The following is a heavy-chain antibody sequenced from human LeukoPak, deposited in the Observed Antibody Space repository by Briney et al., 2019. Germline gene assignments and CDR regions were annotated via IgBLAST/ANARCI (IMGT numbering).Heavy chain of an antibody. CDR2: ISSSSSYI. Sequence: GGSLRLSCAASGFTFSSYGMHWVRQAPGKGLEWVSSISSSSSYIYYADSVKGRFTISRDNAKNSLYLQMNSLRAEDTAVYYCARRRRSSTSCSDFDYWGQGTLVTVSS. CDR1: GFTFSSYG. V-gene: IGHV3-21*01. J-gene: IGHJ4*02. D-gene: IGHD2-2*01. CDR3: ARRRRSSTSCSDFDY.